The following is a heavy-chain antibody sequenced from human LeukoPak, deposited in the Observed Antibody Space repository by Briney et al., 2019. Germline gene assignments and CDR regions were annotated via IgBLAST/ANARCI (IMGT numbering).Heavy chain of an antibody. CDR2: IYYSGST. J-gene: IGHJ5*02. CDR1: GGSISSYY. CDR3: ARDPYSSGWNNWFDP. D-gene: IGHD6-19*01. Sequence: SETLSLTCTVSGGSISSYYWSWIPQPPGKGLEWIGYIYYSGSTNYNPSLKSRVTISVDTSKNQFSLKLSSVTAADTAVYYCARDPYSSGWNNWFDPWGQGTLVTVSS. V-gene: IGHV4-59*01.